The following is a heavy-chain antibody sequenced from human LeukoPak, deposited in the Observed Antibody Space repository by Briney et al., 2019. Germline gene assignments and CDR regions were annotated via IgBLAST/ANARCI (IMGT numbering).Heavy chain of an antibody. J-gene: IGHJ4*02. D-gene: IGHD3-22*01. CDR1: GFTFSSYW. Sequence: PGGSLRLSCAASGFTFSSYWMSWVRQAPGKGLEWVANIKQDGSEKYYVDSVKGRFTISRDNAKNSLYLQMNSLRAEDTALYYCARGPSYYYDSSGYYPNLDYWGQGTLVTVSS. CDR3: ARGPSYYYDSSGYYPNLDY. V-gene: IGHV3-7*03. CDR2: IKQDGSEK.